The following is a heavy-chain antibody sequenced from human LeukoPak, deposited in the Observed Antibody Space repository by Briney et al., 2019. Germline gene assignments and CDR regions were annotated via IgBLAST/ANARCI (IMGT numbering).Heavy chain of an antibody. Sequence: GASVKVSCKASGYTFTGYYMHWVRQAPGKGLEWMGGFDPEDGETIYAQKFQGRVTMTEDTSTDTAYMELSSLRSEDTAVYYCATIPIVVVTAIAWGQGTLVTVSS. V-gene: IGHV1-24*01. D-gene: IGHD2-21*02. CDR3: ATIPIVVVTAIA. CDR2: FDPEDGET. CDR1: GYTFTGYY. J-gene: IGHJ5*02.